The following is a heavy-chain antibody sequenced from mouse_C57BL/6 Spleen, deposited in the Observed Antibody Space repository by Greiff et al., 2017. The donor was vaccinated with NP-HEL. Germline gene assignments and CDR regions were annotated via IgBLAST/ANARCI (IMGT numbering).Heavy chain of an antibody. CDR1: GYTFTSYW. Sequence: QVQLQQPGAELVRPGSSVKLSCKASGYTFTSYWMHWVKQRPIQGLEWIGNIDPSDSETHYNQKFKDKATLTVDKSSSTAYMQLSSLTSEDSAVSYGARSGTNYAMDYWGKGTSVTGSS. CDR2: IDPSDSET. D-gene: IGHD3-3*01. J-gene: IGHJ4*01. V-gene: IGHV1-52*01. CDR3: ARSGTNYAMDY.